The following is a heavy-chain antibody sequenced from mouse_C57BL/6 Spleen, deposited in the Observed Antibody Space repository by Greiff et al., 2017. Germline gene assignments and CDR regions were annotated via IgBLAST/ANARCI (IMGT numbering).Heavy chain of an antibody. D-gene: IGHD1-1*01. J-gene: IGHJ4*01. V-gene: IGHV5-9-1*02. CDR3: TRGANAYAMDY. CDR2: ISSGGDYI. Sequence: EVQVVESGEGLVKPGGSLKLSCAASGFSFSSYAMSWVRQTPEKRLEWVAYISSGGDYIYYADTVKGRFTISRDNARNTLYLQMSSLKSEDTAMYYCTRGANAYAMDYWGQGTSVTVSS. CDR1: GFSFSSYA.